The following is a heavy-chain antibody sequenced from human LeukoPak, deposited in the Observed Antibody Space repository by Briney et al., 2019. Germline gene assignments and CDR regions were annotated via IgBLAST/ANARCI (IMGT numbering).Heavy chain of an antibody. CDR3: ARDLWELDYGMDV. CDR1: GFTFGSYS. Sequence: PGGSLRLSCAASGFTFGSYSMNWVRQAPGKGLEWVSSISSSSSYIYYADSVKGRFTISRDNAKNSLYLQMNSLRAEDTAVYYCARDLWELDYGMDVWGKGTTVPVSS. V-gene: IGHV3-21*01. J-gene: IGHJ6*04. CDR2: ISSSSSYI. D-gene: IGHD1-26*01.